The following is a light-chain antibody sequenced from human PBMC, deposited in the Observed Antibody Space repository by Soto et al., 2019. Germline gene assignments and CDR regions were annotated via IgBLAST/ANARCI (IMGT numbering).Light chain of an antibody. V-gene: IGKV3-20*01. CDR3: HLYGTSPPRT. CDR1: QSVTSSY. CDR2: GAS. Sequence: EIVLTQSPGTLSLSPGERATLSCRASQSVTSSYLAWYQQTPGQAPRLLIYGASSRATGIPDRFSGSGSGTDLPLTISRLEPEDFAVYYCHLYGTSPPRTFGQGTELEI. J-gene: IGKJ2*01.